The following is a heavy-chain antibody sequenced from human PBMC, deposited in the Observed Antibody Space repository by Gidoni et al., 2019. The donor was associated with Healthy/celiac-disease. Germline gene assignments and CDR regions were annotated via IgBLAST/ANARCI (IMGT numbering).Heavy chain of an antibody. CDR2: IYYSGST. CDR3: ARHEPIAARLVAPYWYFDL. D-gene: IGHD6-6*01. J-gene: IGHJ2*01. V-gene: IGHV4-39*01. CDR1: GGSISSSSYY. Sequence: QLQLQESGPGLVKPSETLSLTCTVPGGSISSSSYYWGWIRQPPGKGLEWIGSIYYSGSTYYNPSLKSRVTISVDTSKTQFSLKLSSVTAADTAVYYCARHEPIAARLVAPYWYFDLWGRGTLVTVSS.